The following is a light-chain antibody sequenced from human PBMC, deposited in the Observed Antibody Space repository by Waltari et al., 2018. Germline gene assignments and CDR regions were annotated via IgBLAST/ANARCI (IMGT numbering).Light chain of an antibody. Sequence: EIVLTQSPATLSLSAGERATLSCRASQIVGTNLAWYQKRPGQAPRLLIYDAFDRAAGVPARFSGSSSGVEFTLTINSLEPEDSGVYFCQQRYKWPHSFGGGTKVEI. V-gene: IGKV3-11*01. CDR2: DAF. CDR3: QQRYKWPHS. J-gene: IGKJ4*01. CDR1: QIVGTN.